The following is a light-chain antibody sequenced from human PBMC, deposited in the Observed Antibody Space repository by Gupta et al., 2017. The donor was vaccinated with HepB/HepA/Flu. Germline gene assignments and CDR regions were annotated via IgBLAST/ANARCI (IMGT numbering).Light chain of an antibody. Sequence: DIVMTQSPDSLAVSLGERATINCKSSQSVLYSSNNKNFLDWYQQEPGQPPKLLIYWASTRESGVPDRFRGSGSGTDFTLTISSLQAEDVAVYYCQQYYNTPTFGQGTKVEIK. CDR3: QQYYNTPT. J-gene: IGKJ1*01. V-gene: IGKV4-1*01. CDR1: QSVLYSSNNKNF. CDR2: WAS.